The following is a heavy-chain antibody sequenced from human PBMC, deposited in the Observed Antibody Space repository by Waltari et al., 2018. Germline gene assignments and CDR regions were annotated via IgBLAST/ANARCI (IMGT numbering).Heavy chain of an antibody. Sequence: EVQLLESGGGLVQPGGSLRLSCAASGFTFSNYAMSWVRQAPGKGLEWVSFISGSGGSAYYADSVKGRFTISRDSFKNTLYLQLNSLRAEDTAIYYCAKASSAYEVYYFDYWGQGTLVTVSS. CDR1: GFTFSNYA. CDR2: ISGSGGSA. CDR3: AKASSAYEVYYFDY. J-gene: IGHJ4*02. D-gene: IGHD5-12*01. V-gene: IGHV3-23*01.